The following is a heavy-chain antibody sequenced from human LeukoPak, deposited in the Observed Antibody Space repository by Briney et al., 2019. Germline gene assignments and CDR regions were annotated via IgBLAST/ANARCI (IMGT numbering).Heavy chain of an antibody. D-gene: IGHD3-16*01. J-gene: IGHJ4*02. CDR1: GFTFSTYA. CDR2: ISGDGT. V-gene: IGHV3-23*01. Sequence: GGSLRLSCAASGFTFSTYAMNWVRQAPGKGLEWVSGISGDGTYYADSVKGRFTISRDNSKNTLYLQMNSLRAEDTAEYYCAASWVWGQGTLVTVSS. CDR3: AASWV.